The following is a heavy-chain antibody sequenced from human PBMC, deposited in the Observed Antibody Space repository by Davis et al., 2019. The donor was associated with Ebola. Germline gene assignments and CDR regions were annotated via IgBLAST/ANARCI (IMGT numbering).Heavy chain of an antibody. CDR3: ARSLRYGMDV. Sequence: GESLKISCAASGFTFSSYGMHWVRQAPGKGLEWVAVIWYDGSNKYYADSVKGRFTISRDNSKNTLYLQMNSLRAEDTAVYYCARSLRYGMDVWGKGTTVTVSS. CDR1: GFTFSSYG. V-gene: IGHV3-33*01. CDR2: IWYDGSNK. J-gene: IGHJ6*04.